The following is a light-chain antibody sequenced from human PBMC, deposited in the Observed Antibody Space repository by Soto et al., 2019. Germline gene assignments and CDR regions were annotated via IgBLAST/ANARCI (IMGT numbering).Light chain of an antibody. V-gene: IGKV1-27*01. J-gene: IGKJ3*01. CDR2: AAS. Sequence: DIQMTQSPSSLSASVGDRVNITCRASQGISNYLAWYQQKPGKVPKLLIYAASTLQSGVPSRFSGSGSGTDFTLTISSLQPEDVATYYCQKYNSAPLTFGPGTKVDIK. CDR3: QKYNSAPLT. CDR1: QGISNY.